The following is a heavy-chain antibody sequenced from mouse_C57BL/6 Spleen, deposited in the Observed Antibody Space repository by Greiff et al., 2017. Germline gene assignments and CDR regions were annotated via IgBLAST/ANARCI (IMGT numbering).Heavy chain of an antibody. J-gene: IGHJ2*01. D-gene: IGHD1-1*01. V-gene: IGHV3-6*01. CDR2: ISYDGSN. CDR3: ARDYYGSSYYFDY. CDR1: GYSITSGYY. Sequence: QSGPGLVKPSQSLSLTCSVTGYSITSGYYWNWIRQFPGNKLEWMGYISYDGSNNYNPSLKNRNSITRDTSKNQFFLKLNSVTTEDTATYYCARDYYGSSYYFDYWGQGTTLTVSS.